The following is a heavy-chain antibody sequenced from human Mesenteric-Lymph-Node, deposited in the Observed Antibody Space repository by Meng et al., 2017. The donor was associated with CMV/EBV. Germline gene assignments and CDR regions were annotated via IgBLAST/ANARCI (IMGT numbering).Heavy chain of an antibody. Sequence: GESLKISCAASGFTFSSYAMHWVRQAPGKGLEWVAVISYDGSNKYYADSVKGRFTISRDNSKNTLYLQMNSLRVEDTAVYYCAKAGCTSTRCYTNYWGQGSLVTVSS. CDR1: GFTFSSYA. CDR2: ISYDGSNK. CDR3: AKAGCTSTRCYTNY. D-gene: IGHD2-2*02. V-gene: IGHV3-30-3*01. J-gene: IGHJ4*02.